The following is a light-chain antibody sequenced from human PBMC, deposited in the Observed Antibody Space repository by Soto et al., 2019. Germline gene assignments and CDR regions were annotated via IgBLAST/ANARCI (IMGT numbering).Light chain of an antibody. CDR1: SSDVGGYNY. CDR3: SSYKRSSTYV. Sequence: QSALTQPASVSGSPGQSITISGTVTSSDVGGYNYVSWYQQHPGKAPKLMIYDVSNRPSGVSNRFSGSKSGNTASLTISRLRAEDEADYYCSSYKRSSTYVFGTGIKLTVL. J-gene: IGLJ1*01. V-gene: IGLV2-14*01. CDR2: DVS.